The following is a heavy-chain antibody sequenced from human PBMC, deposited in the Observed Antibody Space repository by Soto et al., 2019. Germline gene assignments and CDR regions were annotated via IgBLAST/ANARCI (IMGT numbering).Heavy chain of an antibody. Sequence: TGGSLRLSCAASGFTFSSYGMHWVRQAPGKGLEWVAVISYDGSNKYYADSVKGRFTISRDNSKNTLYLQMNSLRAEDTAVYYCAKEGLDIVVAYGMDVWGQGTTVTVSS. V-gene: IGHV3-30*18. J-gene: IGHJ6*02. D-gene: IGHD2-2*03. CDR3: AKEGLDIVVAYGMDV. CDR2: ISYDGSNK. CDR1: GFTFSSYG.